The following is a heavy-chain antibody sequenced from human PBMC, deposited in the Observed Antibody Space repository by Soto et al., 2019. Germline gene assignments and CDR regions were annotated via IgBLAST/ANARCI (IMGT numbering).Heavy chain of an antibody. J-gene: IGHJ4*02. CDR1: CESLYEYY. D-gene: IGHD4-17*01. CDR2: IYSSGST. CDR3: AREGTYGNYVGTLDY. Sequence: SETLSLTCTVSCESLYEYYWSWVRQPAGKGLEWIGRIYSSGSTNSNPSLKRRVTMSLDTSKNQFSLKMTSMTAADTAFYYCAREGTYGNYVGTLDYWGRGALVTISS. V-gene: IGHV4-4*07.